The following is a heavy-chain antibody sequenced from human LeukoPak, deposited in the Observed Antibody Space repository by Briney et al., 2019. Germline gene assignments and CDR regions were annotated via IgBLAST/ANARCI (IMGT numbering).Heavy chain of an antibody. CDR2: MNPNSGNT. V-gene: IGHV1-8*03. Sequence: ASVKVSCKASGYTFTSYDINWVRQATGQGLEWMGWMNPNSGNTGYAQKFQGRVTITRNTSISTAYMELSGLRSEDTAVYYCARVSGYVWGSYRYWAFDIWGQGTMVTVSS. CDR3: ARVSGYVWGSYRYWAFDI. D-gene: IGHD3-16*02. J-gene: IGHJ3*02. CDR1: GYTFTSYD.